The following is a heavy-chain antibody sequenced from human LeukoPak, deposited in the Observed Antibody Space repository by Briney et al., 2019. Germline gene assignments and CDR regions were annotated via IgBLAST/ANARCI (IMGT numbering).Heavy chain of an antibody. J-gene: IGHJ5*02. Sequence: PGGSLRLSCAASGFTFSSHGMHWVRQAPGKGLGWVAVISYDGSLKYYADSVKGRFTISRDNSKNTLYLQMNSLRAEDTAVYYCARDAEDHFDPWGQGTLVTVSS. CDR1: GFTFSSHG. CDR3: ARDAEDHFDP. D-gene: IGHD1-14*01. CDR2: ISYDGSLK. V-gene: IGHV3-30*03.